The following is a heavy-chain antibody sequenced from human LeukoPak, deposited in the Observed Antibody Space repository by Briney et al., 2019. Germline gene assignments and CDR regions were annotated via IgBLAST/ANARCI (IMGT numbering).Heavy chain of an antibody. J-gene: IGHJ4*02. CDR1: GGSFSGYY. D-gene: IGHD2/OR15-2a*01. CDR3: AGHHPRNTVDF. CDR2: INHSGST. V-gene: IGHV4-34*01. Sequence: SETLSLTCAVYGGSFSGYYWSWIRQPPGKGLEWIGEINHSGSTNYNPSLKSRVTISVDRSKNQFSLKLSSVTAADTAVYYCAGHHPRNTVDFWGQGTLVTVSS.